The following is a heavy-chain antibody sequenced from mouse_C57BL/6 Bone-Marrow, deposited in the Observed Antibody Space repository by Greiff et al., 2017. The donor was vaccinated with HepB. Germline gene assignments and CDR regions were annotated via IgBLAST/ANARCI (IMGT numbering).Heavy chain of an antibody. CDR3: ARDATGVWYFDV. CDR1: GFTFSSYA. CDR2: ISDGGSYT. Sequence: DVMLVESGGGLVKPGGSLKLSCAASGFTFSSYAMSWVRQTPEKRLEWVATISDGGSYTYYPDNVKGRFTISRDNAKNNLYLQMSHLKSEDTAMYYCARDATGVWYFDVWGTGTTVTVSS. V-gene: IGHV5-4*01. D-gene: IGHD4-1*02. J-gene: IGHJ1*03.